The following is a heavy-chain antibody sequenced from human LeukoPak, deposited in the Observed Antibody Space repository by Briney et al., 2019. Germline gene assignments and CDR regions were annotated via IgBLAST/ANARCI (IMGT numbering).Heavy chain of an antibody. CDR1: GYTFTSYG. J-gene: IGHJ5*02. V-gene: IGHV1-18*04. CDR2: ISAYNGNT. Sequence: ASVKVPCKASGYTFTSYGISWVRQAPGQGLEWMGWISAYNGNTNYAQKLQGRVTMTTDTSTSTAYMELRSLRSDDTAVYYCARDLSRAAAGTGWFDPWGQGTLVTVSS. D-gene: IGHD6-13*01. CDR3: ARDLSRAAAGTGWFDP.